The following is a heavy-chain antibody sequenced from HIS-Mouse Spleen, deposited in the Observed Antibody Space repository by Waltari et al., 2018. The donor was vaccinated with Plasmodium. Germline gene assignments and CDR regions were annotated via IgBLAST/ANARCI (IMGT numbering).Heavy chain of an antibody. Sequence: EVQLVESGGGLVQLGGSLRLSCACSGFAFSSYWMSWVRQAPGKGLEWVANIKQDGSEKYYVDSVKGRFTISRDNAKNSLYLQMNSLRAEDTAVYYCASSWYWYFDLWGRGTLVTVSS. CDR3: ASSWYWYFDL. J-gene: IGHJ2*01. CDR2: IKQDGSEK. V-gene: IGHV3-7*01. D-gene: IGHD6-13*01. CDR1: GFAFSSYW.